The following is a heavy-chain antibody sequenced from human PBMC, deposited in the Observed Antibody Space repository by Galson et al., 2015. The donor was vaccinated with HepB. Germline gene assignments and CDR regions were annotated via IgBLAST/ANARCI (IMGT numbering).Heavy chain of an antibody. V-gene: IGHV1-3*01. Sequence: SVKVSCKASGYTFTSYAMHWVRQAPGQRLEWMGWINAGNGNTKYSQKFQGRVTITRDTSASTAYMELSSLRSEDTAVYYCARAFIAARPSNWFDPWGQGTLVTVSS. J-gene: IGHJ5*02. D-gene: IGHD6-6*01. CDR3: ARAFIAARPSNWFDP. CDR2: INAGNGNT. CDR1: GYTFTSYA.